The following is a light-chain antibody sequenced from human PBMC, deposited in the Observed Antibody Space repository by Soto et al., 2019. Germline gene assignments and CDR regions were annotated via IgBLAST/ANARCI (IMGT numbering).Light chain of an antibody. V-gene: IGKV3-11*01. CDR1: RSISNS. CDR3: QQRSNWPLIT. CDR2: DAS. Sequence: EIALTQSPATLSLSPGERATLSARASRSISNSLAWYQQNPGQAPRLLIYDASNRAPGIPARFSGSGSGTDFTLTISSLEPEDFAVYYCQQRSNWPLITFGQGTRLEIK. J-gene: IGKJ5*01.